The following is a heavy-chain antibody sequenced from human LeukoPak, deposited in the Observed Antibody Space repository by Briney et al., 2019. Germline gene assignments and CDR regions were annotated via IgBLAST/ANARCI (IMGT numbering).Heavy chain of an antibody. J-gene: IGHJ4*02. Sequence: GGSLRLSCSASGITFSNHWMQWVPQSPGKGLVWVSRINSDGRSTSYADSVKGRFTIFRDNAKNSLYLQMNSLRAEDTAVYYCARDRSFDYYDSRAFDYWGQGTLVTVSS. CDR1: GITFSNHW. CDR3: ARDRSFDYYDSRAFDY. V-gene: IGHV3-74*01. D-gene: IGHD3-22*01. CDR2: INSDGRST.